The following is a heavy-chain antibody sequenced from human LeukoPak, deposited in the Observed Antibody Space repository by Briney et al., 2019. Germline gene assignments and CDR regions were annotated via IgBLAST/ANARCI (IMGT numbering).Heavy chain of an antibody. J-gene: IGHJ4*02. CDR2: INPSGGRT. D-gene: IGHD3-10*01. CDR1: GYTFTGYY. CDR3: TRDLGTYTSYGSIFFDY. Sequence: GASVKVSCKASGYTFTGYYMHWVRQAPGQGLEWMGIINPSGGRTSYAQKFQGRVTMTTDTSTSTAYMELRSLRSDDTAVFYCTRDLGTYTSYGSIFFDYWGQGTLVTVSS. V-gene: IGHV1-46*01.